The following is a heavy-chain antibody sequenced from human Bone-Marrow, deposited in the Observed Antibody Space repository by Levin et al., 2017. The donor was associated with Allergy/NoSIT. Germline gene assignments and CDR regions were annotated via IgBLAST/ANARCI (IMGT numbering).Heavy chain of an antibody. CDR1: GFTFSRYS. CDR2: ISSSSRAI. CDR3: VRDDDVYNSIQSDY. V-gene: IGHV3-48*02. D-gene: IGHD5-24*01. J-gene: IGHJ4*02. Sequence: SGGSLRLSCAASGFTFSRYSFNWVRQAPGKGLEWVSYISSSSRAIYYADSVKGRFTISRDNAKSSLFLQMNSLRDEDTAVYYCVRDDDVYNSIQSDYWGQGTPVTVSS.